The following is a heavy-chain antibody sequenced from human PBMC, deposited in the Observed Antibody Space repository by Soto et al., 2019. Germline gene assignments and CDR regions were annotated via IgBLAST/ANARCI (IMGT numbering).Heavy chain of an antibody. D-gene: IGHD2-15*01. V-gene: IGHV3-11*01. CDR3: AGMNLVPLSFDH. CDR1: GLTFNEYY. Sequence: PGGSLRLSCAVSGLTFNEYYMSWIRQAPGKGLEWIAYISTGAINIYYADSVRGRFTVSRDNGRNSLHLQMDNLRAEDTAVYYCAGMNLVPLSFDHWGQGTAVTVSS. CDR2: ISTGAINI. J-gene: IGHJ4*02.